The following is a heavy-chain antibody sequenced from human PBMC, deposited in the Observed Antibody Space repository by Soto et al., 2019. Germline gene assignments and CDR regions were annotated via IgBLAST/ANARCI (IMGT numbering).Heavy chain of an antibody. J-gene: IGHJ4*02. CDR2: MNPNSGNT. Sequence: QVQLVQSGAEVKKPGASVKVSCKASGYTFTSYDINWVRQATGQGLEWMGWMNPNSGNTGYAQKFQGRVTMTRNTSISTAYRELRSLGSEETAVCYCARGGGKNWNYPDHWGQGTLVTVSS. CDR1: GYTFTSYD. V-gene: IGHV1-8*01. D-gene: IGHD1-1*01. CDR3: ARGGGKNWNYPDH.